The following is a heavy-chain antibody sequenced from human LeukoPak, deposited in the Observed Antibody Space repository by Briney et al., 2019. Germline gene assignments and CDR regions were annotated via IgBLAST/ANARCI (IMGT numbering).Heavy chain of an antibody. V-gene: IGHV4-39*01. Sequence: PSETLSLTCSVSGASLSTSPYYWGWIRQPPGKGLEWIGTIYYSGSTYYNPSLRSRGTISVDTSKNQFSLKLSSVTAADTAVYYCAKGYYYDSSYDYWGQGTLVTVSS. CDR3: AKGYYYDSSYDY. J-gene: IGHJ4*02. CDR1: GASLSTSPYY. CDR2: IYYSGST. D-gene: IGHD3-22*01.